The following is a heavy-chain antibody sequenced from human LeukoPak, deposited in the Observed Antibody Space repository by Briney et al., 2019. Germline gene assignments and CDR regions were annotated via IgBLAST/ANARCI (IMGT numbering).Heavy chain of an antibody. D-gene: IGHD1-20*01. CDR2: IYPGDSDT. J-gene: IGHJ4*02. CDR1: GYPFTNYW. CDR3: ARQDPYNWNDY. V-gene: IGHV5-51*01. Sequence: GESLKISCKASGYPFTNYWIGWVRQMSGKGLEWMGIIYPGDSDTRYSPSFKGQVTISVDKSISTAYLQWSSLKASDTAMYYCARQDPYNWNDYWGQGTLVTVSS.